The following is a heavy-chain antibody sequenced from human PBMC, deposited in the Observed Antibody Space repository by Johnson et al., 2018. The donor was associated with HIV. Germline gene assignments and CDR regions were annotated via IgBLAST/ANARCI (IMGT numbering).Heavy chain of an antibody. V-gene: IGHV3-15*01. CDR2: VKSKTDGGTT. Sequence: VQLVESGGGVVQPGGSLRLSCAASGFTFSDAWMNWVRQAPGKGLEWVGRVKSKTDGGTTDYAAPVKGRFTISRDGSKNTLYLQMNSLKTEDTAVYYCTTGLYWNDAFDIWGQGTMVTVSS. D-gene: IGHD1-1*01. J-gene: IGHJ3*02. CDR3: TTGLYWNDAFDI. CDR1: GFTFSDAW.